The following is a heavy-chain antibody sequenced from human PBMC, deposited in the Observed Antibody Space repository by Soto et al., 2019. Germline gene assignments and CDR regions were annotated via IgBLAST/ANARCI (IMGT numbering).Heavy chain of an antibody. V-gene: IGHV4-34*01. D-gene: IGHD5-18*01. J-gene: IGHJ6*02. CDR3: ARGGGYSFGFDYYYGMDV. Sequence: VYGGSFSGYYWSWIRQPPGKGLEWIGEINHSGSTNYNPSLKSQTTISAHTSKNQLSLKVSSVAAADTAVYYCARGGGYSFGFDYYYGMDVWGQGTTVTVS. CDR2: INHSGST. CDR1: GGSFSGYY.